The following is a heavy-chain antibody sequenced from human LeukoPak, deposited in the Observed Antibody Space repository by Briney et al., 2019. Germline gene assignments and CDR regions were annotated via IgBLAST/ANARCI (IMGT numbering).Heavy chain of an antibody. J-gene: IGHJ4*02. V-gene: IGHV3-66*01. CDR1: GFTVSSNY. Sequence: GGSLRLSCAASGFTVSSNYMSWVRQAPGKGLEWVSVIYSGGSTYYADSVKGRFTISRDNSKNTLYLQMNSLRAEDTAVYYCARVGYYGSGSYSDYWGQGTLVTVSS. CDR3: ARVGYYGSGSYSDY. D-gene: IGHD3-10*01. CDR2: IYSGGST.